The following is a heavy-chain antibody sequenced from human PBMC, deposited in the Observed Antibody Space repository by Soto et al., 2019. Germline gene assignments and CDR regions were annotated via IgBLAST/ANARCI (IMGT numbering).Heavy chain of an antibody. CDR2: ISASGSRT. D-gene: IGHD6-13*01. J-gene: IGHJ1*01. CDR3: VKDASSNYSSSWYRY. Sequence: EVQLLESGGDLVQPGGSLRLSCAASGFTFSSYAMNWVRQAPRKGLEWVSSISASGSRTYYADSVKGRFTISRDSSKNTLYLQRNSLRAEDTAVYYCVKDASSNYSSSWYRYWGQGTLVTVSS. CDR1: GFTFSSYA. V-gene: IGHV3-23*01.